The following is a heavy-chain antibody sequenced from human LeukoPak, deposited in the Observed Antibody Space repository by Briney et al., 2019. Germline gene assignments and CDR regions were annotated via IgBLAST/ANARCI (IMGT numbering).Heavy chain of an antibody. V-gene: IGHV3-21*01. D-gene: IGHD4-17*01. J-gene: IGHJ3*02. CDR3: ARYPDYGDPDAFDI. Sequence: GGSLRLSCAASEFTFSSYSMNWVRQAPGKGLEWVSSISSSSSYIYYADSVKGRFTISRDNAKNSLYLQMNSLRAEDTAVYYCARYPDYGDPDAFDIWGQGTTVTVSS. CDR2: ISSSSSYI. CDR1: EFTFSSYS.